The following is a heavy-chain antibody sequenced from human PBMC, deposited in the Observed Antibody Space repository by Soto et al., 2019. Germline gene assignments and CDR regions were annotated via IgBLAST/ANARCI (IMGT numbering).Heavy chain of an antibody. CDR1: GGTFSSYA. J-gene: IGHJ3*02. Sequence: ASVKVSCKASGGTFSSYAISWVRQAPGQGLEWMGGIIPIFGTANYAQKFQGRVTITADESTSTAYMELSSLRSEDTAVYYCARVNIVVVTATPLDAFDIWGQGTMVNVSS. D-gene: IGHD2-21*02. CDR2: IIPIFGTA. CDR3: ARVNIVVVTATPLDAFDI. V-gene: IGHV1-69*13.